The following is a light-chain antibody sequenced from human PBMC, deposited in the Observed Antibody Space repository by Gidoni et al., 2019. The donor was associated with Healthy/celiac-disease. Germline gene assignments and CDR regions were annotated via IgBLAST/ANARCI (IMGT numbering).Light chain of an antibody. CDR1: QSISSW. CDR2: KAS. CDR3: KQYNSYST. J-gene: IGKJ1*01. V-gene: IGKV1-5*03. Sequence: DIQMTQSPSTLSASVGYRLTIPCRASQSISSWLAWYQQKPGKAPKLLIYKASSLESGVPSRCSGSGSGTEFTLTISSVQPDDFATYYCKQYNSYSTFGQGTKVEIK.